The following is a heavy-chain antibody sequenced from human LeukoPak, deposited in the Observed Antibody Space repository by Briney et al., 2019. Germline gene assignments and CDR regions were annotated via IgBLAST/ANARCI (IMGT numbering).Heavy chain of an antibody. Sequence: GGSLRLSCAASGFTFNTYSMNWVRPAPGKGLEWVSYISSSRSTIYYADSGKGRFTISRDNAKNSLYLQMNSLRDEDTAVYYCARAVAGFDYWGQGTLVTVSS. CDR2: ISSSRSTI. CDR1: GFTFNTYS. CDR3: ARAVAGFDY. D-gene: IGHD6-19*01. V-gene: IGHV3-48*02. J-gene: IGHJ4*02.